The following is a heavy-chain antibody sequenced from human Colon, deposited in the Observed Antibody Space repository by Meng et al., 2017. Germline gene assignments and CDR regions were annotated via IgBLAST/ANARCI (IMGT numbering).Heavy chain of an antibody. Sequence: QVTLPEWGPGLVKPSGTLSLTCHVSGASIIRNYWWSWVRQPPGKGLEWIGEVHHSGGTNYNPSLKSRVTISVDESNNQYSLSLTSVTAADTAIYYCGRNGAYSIDPWGRGTLVTVSS. V-gene: IGHV4-4*02. D-gene: IGHD2-15*01. J-gene: IGHJ5*02. CDR2: VHHSGGT. CDR1: GASIIRNYW. CDR3: GRNGAYSIDP.